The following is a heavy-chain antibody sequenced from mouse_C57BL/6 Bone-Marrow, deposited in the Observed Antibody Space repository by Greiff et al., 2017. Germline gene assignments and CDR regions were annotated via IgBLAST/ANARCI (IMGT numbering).Heavy chain of an antibody. V-gene: IGHV1-15*01. D-gene: IGHD1-1*01. Sequence: VQLQESGAELVRPGASVTLSCKASGYTFTDYEMHWVKQTPVHGLEWIGAIDPETGGTAYNQKFKGKAILTADKSSSTAYMELRSLTSEDSAVYYCTRRDYYGSSYEYYAMDYWGQGTSVTVSS. CDR1: GYTFTDYE. CDR2: IDPETGGT. J-gene: IGHJ4*01. CDR3: TRRDYYGSSYEYYAMDY.